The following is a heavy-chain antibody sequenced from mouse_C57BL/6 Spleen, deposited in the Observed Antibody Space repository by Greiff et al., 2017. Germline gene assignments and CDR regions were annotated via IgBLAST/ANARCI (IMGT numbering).Heavy chain of an antibody. J-gene: IGHJ2*01. D-gene: IGHD1-1*01. CDR1: GFNIKDYY. V-gene: IGHV14-1*01. CDR2: IDPEDGDT. Sequence: EVQLQQSGAELVRPGASVKLSCTASGFNIKDYYMHWVKQRPEQGLEWIGRIDPEDGDTEYAPKFPGKATMTADTSSNTAYLQLSSLTSEDTAVYYCTYYYYGSSHFDYWGQGTTLTVSS. CDR3: TYYYYGSSHFDY.